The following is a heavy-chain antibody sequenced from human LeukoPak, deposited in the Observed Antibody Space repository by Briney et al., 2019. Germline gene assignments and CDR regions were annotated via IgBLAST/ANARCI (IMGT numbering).Heavy chain of an antibody. Sequence: GGSLRLSCAASGFTFSSSWMSWVRQAPGKGLEWVANIKQDGSEKYYVDSVKGRFTISRDNAKNSLYLQMNSLRAEDTAVYYCARDLSSGWYGGGYFDYWGQGTLVTVSS. J-gene: IGHJ4*02. D-gene: IGHD6-19*01. CDR3: ARDLSSGWYGGGYFDY. CDR1: GFTFSSSW. CDR2: IKQDGSEK. V-gene: IGHV3-7*01.